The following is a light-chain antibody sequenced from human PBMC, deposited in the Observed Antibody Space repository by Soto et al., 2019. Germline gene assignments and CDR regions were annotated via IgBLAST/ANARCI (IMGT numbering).Light chain of an antibody. J-gene: IGKJ1*01. Sequence: EIVMTHSPFTLSVSPLERVSLSFRSIQSVSSNLAWYQQKPGQAPSLLIYGAFTRATGIPARFSGTGSGTEFTLTISSLQSEDFALYYCQQYNDWPLTFGQGTKVDIK. CDR1: QSVSSN. V-gene: IGKV3-15*01. CDR2: GAF. CDR3: QQYNDWPLT.